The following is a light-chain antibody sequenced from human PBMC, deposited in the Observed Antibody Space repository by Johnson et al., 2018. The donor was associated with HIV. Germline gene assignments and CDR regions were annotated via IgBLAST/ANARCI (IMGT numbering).Light chain of an antibody. CDR1: GSNIGRNF. CDR2: DNN. V-gene: IGLV1-51*01. CDR3: GTWDSSLSAV. J-gene: IGLJ1*01. Sequence: QSVLTQPPSVSAAPGQKVTISCSGSGSNIGRNFVSWYQQFPGTAPKLVIYDNNNRPSGIPDRFSGSKSGTSATQGITGLQTADEADYYCGTWDSSLSAVFGTGTKVTVL.